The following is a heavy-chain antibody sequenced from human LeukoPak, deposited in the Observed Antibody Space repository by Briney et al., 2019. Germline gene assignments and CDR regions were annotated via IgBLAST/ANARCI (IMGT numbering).Heavy chain of an antibody. V-gene: IGHV4-38-2*01. Sequence: SETLSLTCAVSGYSISSGYYWGWIRPPPGKGLEWIGIIYHSGSTYYNPSLKSRVTISVDTSKNQFSLKLSSVTAADTAVYYCARHLGYCSSTSCYNPKFDYWGQGTLVTVSS. J-gene: IGHJ4*02. CDR2: IYHSGST. CDR3: ARHLGYCSSTSCYNPKFDY. D-gene: IGHD2-2*01. CDR1: GYSISSGYY.